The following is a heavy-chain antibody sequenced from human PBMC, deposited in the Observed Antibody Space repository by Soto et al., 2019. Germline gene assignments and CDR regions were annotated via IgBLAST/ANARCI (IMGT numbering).Heavy chain of an antibody. Sequence: PGESLKISCAASGFTFSSYAMHWVRQAPGKGLEWVAVISYDGSNKYYADAVKGRFTISRDNSKNTLYLQMNSLRAEDTAVYYCARDLGAARPGPFDYWGQGTLVTVSS. J-gene: IGHJ4*02. CDR1: GFTFSSYA. CDR2: ISYDGSNK. V-gene: IGHV3-30-3*01. CDR3: ARDLGAARPGPFDY. D-gene: IGHD6-6*01.